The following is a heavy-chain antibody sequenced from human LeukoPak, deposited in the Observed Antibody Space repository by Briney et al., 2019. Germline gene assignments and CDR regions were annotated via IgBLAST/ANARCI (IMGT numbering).Heavy chain of an antibody. V-gene: IGHV3-21*01. J-gene: IGHJ4*02. CDR3: AREGPYSSSWYSLLNNPRTVDY. D-gene: IGHD6-13*01. CDR1: GFTFSSYS. Sequence: GGSLRLSCAASGFTFSSYSMNWVRQAPGKGLEWVSSISSSSSYIYYADSVKGRFTISRDNAKNTLYLQMNSLRAEDTAVYYCAREGPYSSSWYSLLNNPRTVDYWGQGTLVTVSS. CDR2: ISSSSSYI.